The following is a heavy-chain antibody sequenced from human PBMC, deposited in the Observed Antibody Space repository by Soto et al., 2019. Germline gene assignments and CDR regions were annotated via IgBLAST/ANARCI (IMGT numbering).Heavy chain of an antibody. V-gene: IGHV4-59*01. CDR3: ARGWTYYDFFAQFDP. J-gene: IGHJ5*02. CDR1: GGSISSYY. D-gene: IGHD3-3*01. Sequence: SETLSLTCTVSGGSISSYYWSWIRQPPGKGLEWIGYIYYSGSTNYNPSLKSRVTISVDTSKNQFSLKLSSVTAADTAVYYCARGWTYYDFFAQFDPWGQGTLVTVSS. CDR2: IYYSGST.